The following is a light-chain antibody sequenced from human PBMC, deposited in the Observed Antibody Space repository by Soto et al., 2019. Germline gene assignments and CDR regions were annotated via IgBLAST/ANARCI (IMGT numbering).Light chain of an antibody. J-gene: IGKJ4*01. CDR3: QRSFSTPLT. CDR2: AAS. CDR1: QSISSY. Sequence: DIQMTQSPSSLSASVGDRVTITCRASQSISSYLHWYQQKPGKAPKLLIYAASSLQSGVPSRFSGSGSGTDFTLTIRSLQPEDFATYSCQRSFSTPLTFGGGTKVEIK. V-gene: IGKV1-39*01.